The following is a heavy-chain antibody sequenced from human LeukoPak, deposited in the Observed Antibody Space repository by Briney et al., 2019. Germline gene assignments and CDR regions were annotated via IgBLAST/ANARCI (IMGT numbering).Heavy chain of an antibody. CDR1: GGSISSYY. D-gene: IGHD6-6*01. CDR3: ARGYSSSVDDAFDT. CDR2: IYTSGST. V-gene: IGHV4-4*07. J-gene: IGHJ3*02. Sequence: SETLSLTCTVSGGSISSYYWSWIRQPAGKGLEWIGRIYTSGSTNYNPSLKSRVTMSVDTSKNQFSLKLSSVTAADTAVYYCARGYSSSVDDAFDTWGQGTMVIVSS.